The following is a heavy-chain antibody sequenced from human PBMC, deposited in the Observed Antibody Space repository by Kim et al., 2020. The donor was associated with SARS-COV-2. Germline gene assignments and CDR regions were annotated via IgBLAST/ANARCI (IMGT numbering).Heavy chain of an antibody. V-gene: IGHV3-11*05. CDR3: ARDSMQAYDYVWGSYRYTAGY. J-gene: IGHJ4*02. CDR2: ISSSSSYT. D-gene: IGHD3-16*02. Sequence: GGSLRLSCAASGFTFSDYYMSWIRQAPGKGLEWVSYISSSSSYTNYADSVKGRFTISRDNAKNSLYLQMNSLRAEDTAVYYCARDSMQAYDYVWGSYRYTAGYWGQGTLVTVSS. CDR1: GFTFSDYY.